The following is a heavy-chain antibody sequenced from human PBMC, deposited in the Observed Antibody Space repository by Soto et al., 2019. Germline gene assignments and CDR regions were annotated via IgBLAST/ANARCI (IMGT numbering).Heavy chain of an antibody. CDR2: IYSGGST. CDR3: ARGVPITPGTFDY. J-gene: IGHJ4*02. V-gene: IGHV3-53*01. Sequence: PWGSLRLSCAASGFTVISTYMIFFRHSPGKGLEWISIIYSGGSTFYADSVKGRFTISRDNSKNTLYLQMNSLRAEDTAVYYCARGVPITPGTFDYRGQGTLVTVSS. D-gene: IGHD5-12*01. CDR1: GFTVISTY.